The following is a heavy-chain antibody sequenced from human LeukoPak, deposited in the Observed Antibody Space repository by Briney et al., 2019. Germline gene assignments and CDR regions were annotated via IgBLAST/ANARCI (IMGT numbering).Heavy chain of an antibody. CDR2: INPNSGGT. CDR1: QYTFTAYY. J-gene: IGHJ4*02. D-gene: IGHD2-2*01. Sequence: ASVRVSCTASQYTFTAYYIHWVRQAPGHGLERMGWINPNSGGTNYAQKFQGRVTKTRDTSISPAYMELSRLRSDDTAVFYCARAAPVAHFDYWGQGTLVTVS. CDR3: ARAAPVAHFDY. V-gene: IGHV1-2*02.